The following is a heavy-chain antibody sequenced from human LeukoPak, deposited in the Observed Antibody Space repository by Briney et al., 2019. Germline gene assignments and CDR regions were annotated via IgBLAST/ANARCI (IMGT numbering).Heavy chain of an antibody. CDR1: GFSFSTYA. J-gene: IGHJ3*02. D-gene: IGHD1-14*01. Sequence: PGGSLRLSCAASGFSFSTYAMSWVRQAPGKGLKWVSTIRGNGGNTYYGDSAKGRFTISRDNSKNTLYLQMNSLRAEDTAIYYCAKASDRYDAFDIWGQGTMVTVSS. V-gene: IGHV3-23*01. CDR3: AKASDRYDAFDI. CDR2: IRGNGGNT.